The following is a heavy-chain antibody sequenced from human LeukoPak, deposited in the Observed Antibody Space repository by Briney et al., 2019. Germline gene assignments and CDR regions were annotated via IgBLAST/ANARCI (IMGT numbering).Heavy chain of an antibody. J-gene: IGHJ4*02. CDR3: AREGDYYDSSGYYPFDY. Sequence: PGGSLRLSCAASGFTFRTYAMSWVRQAPGKGLEWVANIKQDGSEKYYVDSVKGRFTISRDNAKNSLYLQMNSLRAEDTAVYYCAREGDYYDSSGYYPFDYWDQGTLVTVSS. V-gene: IGHV3-7*01. CDR1: GFTFRTYA. D-gene: IGHD3-22*01. CDR2: IKQDGSEK.